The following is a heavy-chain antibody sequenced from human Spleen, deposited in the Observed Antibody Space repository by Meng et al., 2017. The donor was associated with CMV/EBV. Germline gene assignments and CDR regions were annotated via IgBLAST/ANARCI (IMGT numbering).Heavy chain of an antibody. CDR3: AKTTWDK. D-gene: IGHD7-27*01. CDR2: IRYDGSGS. V-gene: IGHV3-30*02. J-gene: IGHJ4*02. Sequence: GESLKISCTVSGFRFNDYGMHWIRQTPAKGLEWVSFIRYDGSGSYYAQSVTGRFTVSRDNSKNTLYLQMDSLRIEDTATYYCAKTTWDKWGQGTLVTVSS. CDR1: GFRFNDYG.